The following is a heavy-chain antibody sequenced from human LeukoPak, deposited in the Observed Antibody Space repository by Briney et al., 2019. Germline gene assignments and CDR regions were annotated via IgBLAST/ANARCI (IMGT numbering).Heavy chain of an antibody. CDR3: ARDSDWAFDY. V-gene: IGHV3-48*01. Sequence: SGGSLRLSCAASGFTFNTYSMNWVRQAPGKGLGWLSYVKSGKYDIQYADSVTGRFTVSRDSATNSLYLQMNDLKAEDTAVYYCARDSDWAFDYWGQGSLVTVSS. CDR1: GFTFNTYS. D-gene: IGHD3-9*01. CDR2: VKSGKYDI. J-gene: IGHJ4*02.